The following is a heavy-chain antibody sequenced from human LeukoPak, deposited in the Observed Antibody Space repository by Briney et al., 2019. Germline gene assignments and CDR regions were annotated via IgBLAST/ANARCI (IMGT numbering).Heavy chain of an antibody. CDR2: ISFDGINK. D-gene: IGHD6-19*01. CDR3: AKDLSPIAVAGTDY. J-gene: IGHJ4*02. V-gene: IGHV3-30*18. CDR1: GFTFSSYA. Sequence: GGSLRLSCAAFGFTFSSYAMHWVRQAPGKGLEWVAVISFDGINKYYADSVKGRFTISRDISKNTLYLEMNSLRVEDTAVYYCAKDLSPIAVAGTDYWGQGTLVTVSS.